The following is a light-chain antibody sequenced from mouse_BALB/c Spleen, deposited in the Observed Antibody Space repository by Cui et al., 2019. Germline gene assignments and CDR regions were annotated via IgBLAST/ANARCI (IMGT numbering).Light chain of an antibody. CDR2: RAN. CDR1: QDINSY. Sequence: DIKMIQSPSFMYASLGERVTITCKASQDINSYLSWFQQKPGKSPKTLIYRANRLVDGVPSRFSGSGSGQDYSLTISSLEYEDMGIYYCLQYDEFPWTFGGGTKLEIK. V-gene: IGKV14-111*01. CDR3: LQYDEFPWT. J-gene: IGKJ1*01.